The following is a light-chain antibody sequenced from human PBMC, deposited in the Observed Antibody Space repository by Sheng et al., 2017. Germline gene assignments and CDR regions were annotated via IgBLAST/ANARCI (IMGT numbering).Light chain of an antibody. CDR3: QQSYTFPRT. V-gene: IGKV1-39*01. J-gene: IGKJ3*01. Sequence: DIQMTQSPSSLSASVGDRVTITCRAGQNINTYLNWYQHEPGKAPKLLISGASNLQSGVPSRFRGNGSGTDFTLTITSLQPEDFSSFYCQQSYTFPRTFGPGTRVGIK. CDR2: GAS. CDR1: QNINTY.